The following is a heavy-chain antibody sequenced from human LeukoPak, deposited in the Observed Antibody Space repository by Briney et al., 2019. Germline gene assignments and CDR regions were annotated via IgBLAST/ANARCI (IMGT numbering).Heavy chain of an antibody. D-gene: IGHD2-2*01. CDR3: ARLAGDIVVVPASPTPMTYYYYYMDV. V-gene: IGHV4-59*05. J-gene: IGHJ6*03. CDR2: IYYSGST. CDR1: GGSISSYY. Sequence: SETLSLTCTVSGGSISSYYWSWIRQPPGKGLEWVGSIYYSGSTYYNPSLKSRVTISVDTSKNQFSLKLSSVTAADTAVYYCARLAGDIVVVPASPTPMTYYYYYMDVWGKGTTVTVSS.